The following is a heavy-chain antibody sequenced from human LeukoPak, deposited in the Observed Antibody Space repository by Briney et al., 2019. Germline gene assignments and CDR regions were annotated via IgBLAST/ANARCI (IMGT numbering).Heavy chain of an antibody. J-gene: IGHJ4*02. CDR1: GGSFSGYY. V-gene: IGHV4-34*01. CDR2: INHSGST. CDR3: ARTQGGPILDS. D-gene: IGHD2-15*01. Sequence: SSETLSLTCAVYGGSFSGYYWSWIRQPPGKGLEWIGEINHSGSTNYNPSLKSRVTISVDTSKNQFSLKLSSVTAADTAVYYCARTQGGPILDSWGQGTLVTVSS.